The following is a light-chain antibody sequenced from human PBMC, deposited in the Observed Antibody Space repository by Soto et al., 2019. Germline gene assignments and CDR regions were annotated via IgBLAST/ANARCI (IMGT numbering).Light chain of an antibody. J-gene: IGKJ1*01. V-gene: IGKV3-20*01. CDR1: QTININY. CDR2: GAS. Sequence: EVVLTQSPGTLSLSPGGRASLSCRGSQTININYLAWYQQKPGQAPRLLMSGASNRATGIPDRFSGSGSGTDFTLTINRLEPEDFAMYFCQQYNTSPRTFGQGTKVEVK. CDR3: QQYNTSPRT.